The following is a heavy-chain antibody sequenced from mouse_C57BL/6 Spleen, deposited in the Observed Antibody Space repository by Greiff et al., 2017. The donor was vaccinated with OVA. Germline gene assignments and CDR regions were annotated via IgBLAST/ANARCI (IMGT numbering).Heavy chain of an antibody. J-gene: IGHJ2*01. CDR3: ARRYGSSYVRGYFDY. CDR2: INPSNGGT. CDR1: GYTFTSYW. Sequence: VQLQQSGTELVKPGASVKLSCKASGYTFTSYWMHWVKQRPGQGLEWIGNINPSNGGTNYNEKFKSKATLTVDKSSSTAYMQRSSLTSEDSAVYDCARRYGSSYVRGYFDYWGQGTTITVSS. V-gene: IGHV1-53*01. D-gene: IGHD1-1*01.